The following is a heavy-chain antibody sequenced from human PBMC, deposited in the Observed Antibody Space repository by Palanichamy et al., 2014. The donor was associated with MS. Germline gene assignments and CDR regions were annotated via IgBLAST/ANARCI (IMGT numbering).Heavy chain of an antibody. CDR3: ARDNGYFYFDY. D-gene: IGHD4-17*01. V-gene: IGHV4-61*02. CDR1: GGSVGSGTYY. J-gene: IGHJ4*02. CDR2: IYTSGST. Sequence: QVQLQESGPGLVKPSQTLSLTCTVSGGSVGSGTYYWNWIRQPAGKGLEWIGRIYTSGSTSYNPSLKSRVTISVDTSKNQLSLNLSSVTAADTAVYYCARDNGYFYFDYVGQGTLVTVSS.